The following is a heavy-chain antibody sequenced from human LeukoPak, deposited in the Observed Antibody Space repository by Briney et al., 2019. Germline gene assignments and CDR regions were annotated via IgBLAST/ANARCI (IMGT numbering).Heavy chain of an antibody. V-gene: IGHV3-30-3*01. CDR2: ISSDGNNK. J-gene: IGHJ1*01. D-gene: IGHD2-21*02. CDR1: GFTFSTSS. Sequence: GGSLRLSCAASGFTFSTSSMHWVRQTPGKGLDWVALISSDGNNKYYANSVKGRFTISRDNSKNTLSLQMNSLRDDDTAVYYCTRDPRLREFESWGQGTLVAVSS. CDR3: TRDPRLREFES.